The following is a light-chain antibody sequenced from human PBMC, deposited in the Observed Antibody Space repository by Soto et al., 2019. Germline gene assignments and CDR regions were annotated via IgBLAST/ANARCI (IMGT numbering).Light chain of an antibody. J-gene: IGKJ1*01. CDR3: QQSYNTPRT. CDR1: QSISSY. CDR2: AAS. Sequence: DIQMTQSPSSLSASVGDRLTITCRASQSISSYVNWYQQKPGKAPELLIYAASSLQSGVPSRFSGSGSGTDFTLTISSLQPEDFATYYCQQSYNTPRTFGQGTKVDIK. V-gene: IGKV1-39*01.